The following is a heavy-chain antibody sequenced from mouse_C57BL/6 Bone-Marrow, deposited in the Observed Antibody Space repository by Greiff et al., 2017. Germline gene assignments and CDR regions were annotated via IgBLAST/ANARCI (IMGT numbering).Heavy chain of an antibody. Sequence: VQLQQSGAELVKPGASVKLSCTASGFNIKDYYMHWVKQRTEQGLEWIGRIDPEDGETKSAPKFQGKATITADTSSNTAYLQLSSLTSEDTAVYYCARDYYGSSPYWYFDVWGTGTTVTVSS. CDR1: GFNIKDYY. D-gene: IGHD1-1*01. CDR2: IDPEDGET. V-gene: IGHV14-2*01. J-gene: IGHJ1*03. CDR3: ARDYYGSSPYWYFDV.